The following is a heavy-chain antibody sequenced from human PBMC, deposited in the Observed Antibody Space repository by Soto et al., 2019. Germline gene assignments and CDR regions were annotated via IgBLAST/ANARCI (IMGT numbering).Heavy chain of an antibody. CDR3: AKDLGAYCGGDCSWFDP. D-gene: IGHD2-21*02. CDR1: GFTFSSYG. CDR2: ISYDGSNK. J-gene: IGHJ5*02. V-gene: IGHV3-30*18. Sequence: GGSLRLSCAASGFTFSSYGMHWVRQAPGKGLEWVAVISYDGSNKYYADSVKGRFTISRDNSKNTLYLQMNSLRAEDTAVYYCAKDLGAYCGGDCSWFDPWGQGTLVTVS.